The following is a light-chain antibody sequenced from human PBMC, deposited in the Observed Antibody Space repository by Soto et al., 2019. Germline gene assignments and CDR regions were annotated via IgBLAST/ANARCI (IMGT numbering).Light chain of an antibody. CDR1: SSNIGSNT. Sequence: QSVLTQPPSASGTPGQRVTISCSGSSSNIGSNTVNWYQQLPGTAHKLLIYTNNQRPSGVPDRFSGSKSGTSASLAISGLQSEDGADYYCAAWDDSLNGVVFGGGTKLTVL. V-gene: IGLV1-44*01. CDR2: TNN. CDR3: AAWDDSLNGVV. J-gene: IGLJ2*01.